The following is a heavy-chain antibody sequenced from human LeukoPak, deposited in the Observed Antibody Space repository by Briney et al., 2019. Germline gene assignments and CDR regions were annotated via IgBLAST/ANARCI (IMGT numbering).Heavy chain of an antibody. D-gene: IGHD3-10*01. Sequence: GGSLRLSCAASGLTFSTYGMHWVRQAPGKGLEWVAVISYDGSNKYYADSVKGRFTISRDNSKNTLYLQMNSLRTEDTAVYYCAKDGGLSGSGSYYESFDYWGQGTLVTVSS. CDR1: GLTFSTYG. V-gene: IGHV3-30*18. CDR3: AKDGGLSGSGSYYESFDY. CDR2: ISYDGSNK. J-gene: IGHJ4*02.